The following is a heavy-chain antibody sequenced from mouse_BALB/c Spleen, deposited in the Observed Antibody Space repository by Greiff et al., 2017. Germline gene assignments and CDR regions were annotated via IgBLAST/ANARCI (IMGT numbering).Heavy chain of an antibody. CDR2: INSNGGST. Sequence: EVQRVESGGGLVQPGGSLKLSCAASGFTFSSYGMSWVRQTPDKRLELVATINSNGGSTYYPDSVKGRFTISRDNAKNTLYLQMSSLKSEDTAMYYCAREGDGNYYYAMDYWGQGTSVTVSS. V-gene: IGHV5-6-3*01. D-gene: IGHD2-1*01. CDR1: GFTFSSYG. J-gene: IGHJ4*01. CDR3: AREGDGNYYYAMDY.